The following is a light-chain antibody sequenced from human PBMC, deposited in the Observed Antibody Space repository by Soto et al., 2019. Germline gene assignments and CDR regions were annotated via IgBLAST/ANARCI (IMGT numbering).Light chain of an antibody. CDR2: AAS. J-gene: IGKJ1*01. Sequence: DIQMTQSPSSPSASVGDRVTITCRASQGISNYLAWYQQKPGKVPKLLIYAASTLQSGVPSRFSGSGSGTDFTLTISSLQHEDVATYYCQKYNSAPRTSGPGTKVDIK. V-gene: IGKV1-27*01. CDR1: QGISNY. CDR3: QKYNSAPRT.